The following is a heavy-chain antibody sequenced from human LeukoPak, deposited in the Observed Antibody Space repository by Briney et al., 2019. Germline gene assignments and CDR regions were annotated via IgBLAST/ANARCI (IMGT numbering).Heavy chain of an antibody. Sequence: GGSLRLSCAASGFTFSSYSMNWVRQAPGKGLEWVSSISSSSSYIYYADSVKGRLTISRDNAKNSLYLQMNSLRAEDTAVYYCARDATYSSSWLIYYMDVWGKGTTVTVSS. CDR1: GFTFSSYS. D-gene: IGHD6-13*01. CDR3: ARDATYSSSWLIYYMDV. CDR2: ISSSSSYI. J-gene: IGHJ6*03. V-gene: IGHV3-21*01.